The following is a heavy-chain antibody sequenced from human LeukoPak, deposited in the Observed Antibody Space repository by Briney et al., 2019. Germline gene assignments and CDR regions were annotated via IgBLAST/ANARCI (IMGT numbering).Heavy chain of an antibody. CDR3: ARERGGQRSGQFDQ. Sequence: SETLSLPCTVSGDSLRISYGSWMPQPPGGTRVRGGYIYYSGSANYNTSRKDRVSMSVDTSKNQLSLRLSSVTAADTSVYYCARERGGQRSGQFDQWGQGILVTVSS. D-gene: IGHD2-15*01. CDR1: GDSLRISY. CDR2: IYYSGSA. V-gene: IGHV4-59*01. J-gene: IGHJ4*02.